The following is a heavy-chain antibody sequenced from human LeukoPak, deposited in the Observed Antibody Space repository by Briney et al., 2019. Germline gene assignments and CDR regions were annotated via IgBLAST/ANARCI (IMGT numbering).Heavy chain of an antibody. V-gene: IGHV4-34*01. CDR3: AREMTTVTTFYYYYYGMDV. Sequence: SETLSLTCAVYGGSFSGYYWSWIRQPPGKGLESIGEINHSGSTNYNPSLKSRVTISVDTSKNQFSLKLTSVTAADTAVYYCAREMTTVTTFYYYYYGMDVWGQGTTVTVSS. CDR2: INHSGST. D-gene: IGHD4-17*01. J-gene: IGHJ6*02. CDR1: GGSFSGYY.